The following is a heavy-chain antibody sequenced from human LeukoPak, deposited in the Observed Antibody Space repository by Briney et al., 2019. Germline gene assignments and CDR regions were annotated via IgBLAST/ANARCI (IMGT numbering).Heavy chain of an antibody. CDR2: IYSGGST. J-gene: IGHJ3*02. CDR3: AMGAVGATAFDI. CDR1: GFTVSSNH. D-gene: IGHD1-26*01. V-gene: IGHV3-53*01. Sequence: PRGSLRLSCAASGFTVSSNHMTWVRQAPGKGLEWVSLIYSGGSTHYADSVKGRFTISRDNSKNTLYLQMNSLRAEDTAVYYCAMGAVGATAFDIWGQGTMVTVSS.